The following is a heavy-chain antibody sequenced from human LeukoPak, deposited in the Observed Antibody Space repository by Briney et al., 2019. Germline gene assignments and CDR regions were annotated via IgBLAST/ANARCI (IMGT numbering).Heavy chain of an antibody. D-gene: IGHD5-18*01. CDR2: IRPSGST. V-gene: IGHV1-46*01. J-gene: IGHJ4*02. CDR3: AREGPETYNFDF. Sequence: GASLKVSCKASGYTFTSYYIHWVRQAPGQGLEYMGIIRPSGSTAYAQKFQGRVTMTRDTSTSAVHMELSSLRSEDTAVYYCAREGPETYNFDFWGQGTQVTVSS. CDR1: GYTFTSYY.